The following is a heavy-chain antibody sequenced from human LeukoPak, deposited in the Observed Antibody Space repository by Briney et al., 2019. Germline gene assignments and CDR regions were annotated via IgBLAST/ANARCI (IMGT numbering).Heavy chain of an antibody. V-gene: IGHV1-18*01. Sequence: ASVKVSCKASGYTFTSYGISWVRQAPGQGLEWMGWISAYNGNTSYAQKLQGRVTMTTDTSTSTAYMELRSLRSDDTAVYYCARVGCSSTSCYTDFDYWGQGTLVTVSS. CDR1: GYTFTSYG. CDR2: ISAYNGNT. CDR3: ARVGCSSTSCYTDFDY. J-gene: IGHJ4*02. D-gene: IGHD2-2*02.